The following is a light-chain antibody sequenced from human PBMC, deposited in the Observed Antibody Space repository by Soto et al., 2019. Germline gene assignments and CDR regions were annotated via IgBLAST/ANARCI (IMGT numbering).Light chain of an antibody. CDR1: SSNIGSNY. J-gene: IGLJ3*02. CDR3: AAWDDSLSGRWV. CDR2: RNN. Sequence: QSVLTQPPSASGTPGQRVTISCSGSSSNIGSNYVYWYQQLPGTAPKLLIYRNNQRPSGVADRFSGSKSGTSASLAISGLRSDDEADYYCAAWDDSLSGRWVFGGGTKLTVL. V-gene: IGLV1-47*01.